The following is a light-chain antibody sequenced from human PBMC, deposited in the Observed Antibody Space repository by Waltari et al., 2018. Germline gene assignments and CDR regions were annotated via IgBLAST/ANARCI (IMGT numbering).Light chain of an antibody. Sequence: DIQMTQSPSSLSASLGDRVTIDCRASQSIDLYLNWYQQKPGKTPKLLIYAASTLQSGVPSRFSGSGSGTDFTLTISSLQPEDFATYFCQQGYRTLTFGGGTKVEMK. CDR1: QSIDLY. CDR3: QQGYRTLT. J-gene: IGKJ4*01. CDR2: AAS. V-gene: IGKV1-39*01.